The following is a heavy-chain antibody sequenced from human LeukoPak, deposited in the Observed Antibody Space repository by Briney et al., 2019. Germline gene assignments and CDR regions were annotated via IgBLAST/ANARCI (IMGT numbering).Heavy chain of an antibody. CDR3: ALTIAAAGTFDY. CDR2: IYYSGST. J-gene: IGHJ4*02. CDR1: GGSISSYY. Sequence: SETLSLTCTVSGGSISSYYWSWLRQPPGKGLEWIGYIYYSGSTNYNPSLKSRVTISVDTSKDQFSLKLSSVTAADTAVYYCALTIAAAGTFDYWGQGTLVTVSS. D-gene: IGHD6-13*01. V-gene: IGHV4-59*08.